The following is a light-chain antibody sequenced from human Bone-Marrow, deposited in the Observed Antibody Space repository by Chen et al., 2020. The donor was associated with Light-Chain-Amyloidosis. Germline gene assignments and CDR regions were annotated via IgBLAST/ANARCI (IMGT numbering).Light chain of an antibody. V-gene: IGLV3-21*02. CDR2: VDS. CDR3: QVWDRSSDRPV. CDR1: NIGSTS. Sequence: SYVLTQPSSVSVAPGQTATIACGGNNIGSTSVHWYQQTPGQAPLLVGYVDSDRPSGIPERLSGSNSGNTATLTISRVEAGDEADYYCQVWDRSSDRPVFGGGTKLSVL. J-gene: IGLJ3*02.